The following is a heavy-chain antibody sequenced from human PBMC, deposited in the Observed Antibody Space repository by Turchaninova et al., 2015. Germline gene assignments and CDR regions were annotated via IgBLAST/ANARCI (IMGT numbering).Heavy chain of an antibody. Sequence: QVQLQESGLGRVTPPETLSLTCVVAGYSLSRGYYWGWIRQPPGKGLEWMASIYHGGSTYYNPSLKSRVTISVDTSKNQFSLKLSSVTAADTAVYYCARQWYSSGQYYFDYWGQGTLVTVSS. CDR2: IYHGGST. CDR3: ARQWYSSGQYYFDY. V-gene: IGHV4-38-2*01. J-gene: IGHJ4*02. D-gene: IGHD6-19*01. CDR1: GYSLSRGYY.